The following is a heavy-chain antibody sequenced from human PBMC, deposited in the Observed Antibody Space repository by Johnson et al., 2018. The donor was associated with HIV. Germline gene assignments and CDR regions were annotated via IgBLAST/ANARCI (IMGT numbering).Heavy chain of an antibody. CDR3: ISDIVVVVAVGELRAKHTFDI. CDR1: GFTFSDYY. J-gene: IGHJ3*02. Sequence: VQLVESGGGLVKPGGSLRLSCAASGFTFSDYYMSWIRQAPGKGLEWVANIKQDGSEKYSVDSVKGRFTISRDNSKNTLYLQMNSLRAEDTAEYHNISDIVVVVAVGELRAKHTFDIWGQGKMVTVSP. V-gene: IGHV3-7*03. D-gene: IGHD2-15*01. CDR2: IKQDGSEK.